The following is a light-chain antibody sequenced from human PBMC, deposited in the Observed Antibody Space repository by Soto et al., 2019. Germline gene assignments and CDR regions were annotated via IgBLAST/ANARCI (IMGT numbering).Light chain of an antibody. V-gene: IGKV1-39*01. CDR2: TAS. J-gene: IGKJ5*01. Sequence: IEMTQSPSSLSASVGGRVTITCRASQSIASHLNWYQQKPGKAPNLLIYTASGLQSGVPSRFSGSRSGTDCTLTISSLQPEDFAIYFCQQSYTTPYTFGQGTRLEI. CDR3: QQSYTTPYT. CDR1: QSIASH.